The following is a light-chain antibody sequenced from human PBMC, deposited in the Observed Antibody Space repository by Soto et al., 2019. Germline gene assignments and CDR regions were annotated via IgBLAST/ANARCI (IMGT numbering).Light chain of an antibody. CDR1: QSVSSSY. J-gene: IGKJ5*01. Sequence: EIVLTQSPGTLSLSPGERATLSCRASQSVSSSYLAWYQQKPGQAPRLLIYGASGRATGIPDRFSGSGSGTDCTLTINRLEPEDFAVYYGQQYGSSPPVTFGQGTRLEIK. V-gene: IGKV3-20*01. CDR2: GAS. CDR3: QQYGSSPPVT.